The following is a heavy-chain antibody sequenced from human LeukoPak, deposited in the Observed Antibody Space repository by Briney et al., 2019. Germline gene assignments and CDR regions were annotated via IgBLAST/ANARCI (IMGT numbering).Heavy chain of an antibody. D-gene: IGHD3-22*01. CDR3: ARAKETYYYDSSGYYRWFDP. V-gene: IGHV3-66*02. J-gene: IGHJ5*02. Sequence: GGSLRLSCAASGFTVSSNYMSWVRQAPGKGLEWVSVIYSGGSTYYADSVKGRFTISRDNSKNTLYLQMNSLRAEDTAVYDCARAKETYYYDSSGYYRWFDPWGQGTLVTVSS. CDR2: IYSGGST. CDR1: GFTVSSNY.